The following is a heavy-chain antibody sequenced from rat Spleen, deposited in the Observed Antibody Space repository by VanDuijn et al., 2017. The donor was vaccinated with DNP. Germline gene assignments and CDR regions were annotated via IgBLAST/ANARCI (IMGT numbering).Heavy chain of an antibody. CDR1: GFTFTDFH. J-gene: IGHJ3*01. Sequence: EVQLVESGGGLVQPGGSMNLFCAASGFTFTDFHMACVRQATKKGLEWVASVSHEGSSTYYEDSVKCRFTISRDNAKSTLYLQMNSLRYEDTAIYYCVRPDVYYGLEDWSANWGQGTMVTVSS. V-gene: IGHV5-22*01. D-gene: IGHD1-6*01. CDR2: VSHEGSST. CDR3: VRPDVYYGLEDWSAN.